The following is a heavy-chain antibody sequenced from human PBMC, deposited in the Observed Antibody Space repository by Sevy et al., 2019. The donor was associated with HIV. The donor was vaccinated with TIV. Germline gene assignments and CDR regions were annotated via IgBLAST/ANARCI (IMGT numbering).Heavy chain of an antibody. CDR2: IGAYNGKT. D-gene: IGHD3-10*01. CDR3: ARDGRGYSGSGTFPLYFYGMDV. Sequence: ASVKVSCKASGYTFSSYGISWVRQAPGQGFEWVGWIGAYNGKTNYAQKLQGRVTMTTDTPTSTAYMEVRSLRSDDTAVYYCARDGRGYSGSGTFPLYFYGMDVWGQGTTVTVSS. CDR1: GYTFSSYG. V-gene: IGHV1-18*01. J-gene: IGHJ6*02.